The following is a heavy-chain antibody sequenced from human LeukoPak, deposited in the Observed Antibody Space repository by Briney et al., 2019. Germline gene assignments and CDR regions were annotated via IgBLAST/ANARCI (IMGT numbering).Heavy chain of an antibody. CDR1: GFTFSTYS. V-gene: IGHV3-48*01. CDR3: ARGPSGYHNT. D-gene: IGHD5-12*01. J-gene: IGHJ4*02. CDR2: IDTGTSTI. Sequence: GGSLRLSCAASGFTFSTYSMNWVRQAPGKGLEWVSYIDTGTSTIHYADSVKGRFTISKDNAKNSLYLQMNSLRAEDTAVYYCARGPSGYHNTGGQGTLVTVSS.